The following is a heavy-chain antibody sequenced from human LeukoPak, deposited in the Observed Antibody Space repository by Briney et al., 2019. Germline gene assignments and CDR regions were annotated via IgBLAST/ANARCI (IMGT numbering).Heavy chain of an antibody. V-gene: IGHV3-7*01. D-gene: IGHD3-10*02. J-gene: IGHJ6*04. CDR3: AELGITMIGGV. CDR2: IKGDGNEK. Sequence: GGSLRPSCVASDFTFNTYWMSWVRQAPGQGLEWVANIKGDGNEKYYSDSVKGRFTVSRDTAKNSLFLQMNSLRAEDTAVYYCAELGITMIGGVWGKGTTVTISS. CDR1: DFTFNTYW.